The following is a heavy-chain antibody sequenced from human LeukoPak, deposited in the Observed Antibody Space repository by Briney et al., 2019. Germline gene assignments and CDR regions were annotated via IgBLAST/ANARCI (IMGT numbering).Heavy chain of an antibody. J-gene: IGHJ4*02. CDR2: IYHSGST. CDR1: GYSISSGYY. V-gene: IGHV4-38-2*02. D-gene: IGHD3-10*01. CDR3: RKYGSGSDY. Sequence: PSETLSLTCTVSGYSISSGYYWGWIRQPPGKGLEWIGSIYHSGSTYYNPSLKSRVTISVDTSKNQFSLKLSSVIAADTAVYYCRKYGSGSDYWGQGTLVTVSS.